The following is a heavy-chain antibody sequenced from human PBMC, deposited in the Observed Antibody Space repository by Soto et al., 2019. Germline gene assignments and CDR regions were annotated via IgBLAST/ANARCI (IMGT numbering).Heavy chain of an antibody. Sequence: SETLSLTCAVYGGSFSGYYWSWIRQPPGKGLEWIGEINHSGSTNYNPSLKSRVTISVDTSKNQFSLKLSSVTAADTAVYYCAREDHGYSSSWYWDYYGMDVWGQGTTVTVSS. CDR2: INHSGST. V-gene: IGHV4-34*01. CDR1: GGSFSGYY. D-gene: IGHD6-13*01. J-gene: IGHJ6*02. CDR3: AREDHGYSSSWYWDYYGMDV.